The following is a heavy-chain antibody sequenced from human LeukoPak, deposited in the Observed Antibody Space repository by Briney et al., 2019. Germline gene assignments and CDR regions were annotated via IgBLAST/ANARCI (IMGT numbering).Heavy chain of an antibody. CDR2: IYYSGST. V-gene: IGHV4-39*07. D-gene: IGHD6-19*01. J-gene: IGHJ4*02. Sequence: SETLSLTCTVSGGSISGVGYYWGWIRQPPGKGLEWIGSIYYSGSTYYNPSLKSRVTISVDTSKNQFSLKVSSVTAADTAVYYCVRVKAAFYRSGWYYFDYWGQGTLVTVSS. CDR1: GGSISGVGYY. CDR3: VRVKAAFYRSGWYYFDY.